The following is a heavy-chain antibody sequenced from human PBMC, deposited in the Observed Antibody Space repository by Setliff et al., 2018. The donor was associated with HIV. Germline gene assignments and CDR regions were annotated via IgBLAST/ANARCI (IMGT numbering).Heavy chain of an antibody. CDR1: GYTFTSYY. CDR2: INPSGGST. J-gene: IGHJ6*03. D-gene: IGHD6-13*01. CDR3: ARGRNRCSSSAAGTDYYYYMDV. V-gene: IGHV1-46*01. Sequence: ASVKVSCKASGYTFTSYYMHWVRQAPGQGLEWMGIINPSGGSTSYAQKFQGRVTMTRDTSTSTVYMELSSLRSEDTAVYYCARGRNRCSSSAAGTDYYYYMDVWGKGTTVTVSS.